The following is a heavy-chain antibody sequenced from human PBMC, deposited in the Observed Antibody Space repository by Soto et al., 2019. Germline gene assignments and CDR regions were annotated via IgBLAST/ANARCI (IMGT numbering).Heavy chain of an antibody. Sequence: ASVKVSFKASGYTFTGYYMHWVRQAPGQGLEWMGWINPNSGGTNYAQKFQGRVTMTRDTSISTAYMELSRLRSDDTAVYYCARANYGDYVKFDYWGQGTLVTVSS. V-gene: IGHV1-2*02. J-gene: IGHJ4*02. CDR3: ARANYGDYVKFDY. CDR2: INPNSGGT. CDR1: GYTFTGYY. D-gene: IGHD4-17*01.